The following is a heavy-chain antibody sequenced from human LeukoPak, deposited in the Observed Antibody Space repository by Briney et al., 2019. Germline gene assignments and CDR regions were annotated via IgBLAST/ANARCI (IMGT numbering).Heavy chain of an antibody. J-gene: IGHJ4*02. D-gene: IGHD6-19*01. CDR2: INPSDGSK. CDR1: GYTFTSYY. CDR3: ARGSPPDY. Sequence: ASVTVSCKASGYTFTSYYVHWVRQAPGQGLEWMGIINPSDGSKSSAQKFHGRVTMTRDTSTSTVYMELSSLRCEDTAVYYCARGSPPDYWGQGTLVTVSS. V-gene: IGHV1-46*01.